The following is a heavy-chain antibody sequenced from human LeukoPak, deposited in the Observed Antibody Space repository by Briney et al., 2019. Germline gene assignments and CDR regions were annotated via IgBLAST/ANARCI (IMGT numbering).Heavy chain of an antibody. J-gene: IGHJ4*02. V-gene: IGHV5-51*01. CDR3: AREETSSSVFGY. Sequence: GESLKISCEGSGYTFTSYWIAWVRQMPGKGLEWTGIIYPGDSDTRYSPSFQGQVTISADRSISTAYLQWSSLKASDTAMYYCAREETSSSVFGYWGQGTLVTVSS. D-gene: IGHD6-6*01. CDR1: GYTFTSYW. CDR2: IYPGDSDT.